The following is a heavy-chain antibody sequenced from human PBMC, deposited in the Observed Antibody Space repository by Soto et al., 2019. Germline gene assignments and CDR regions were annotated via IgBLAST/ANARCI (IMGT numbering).Heavy chain of an antibody. Sequence: QVQLVESGGGVVQPGDSLRLSCAASGFMFSGYGMHWIRQAPGKGLEWVAVISHDGSEKYYGDSVKGRCTVSRDNSNNTLFLKIDSLRAEDTAVYYCAKLVGGVKAICAPGDWLDHWGQGTLVTVSS. D-gene: IGHD3-3*01. V-gene: IGHV3-30*18. CDR1: GFMFSGYG. J-gene: IGHJ5*02. CDR2: ISHDGSEK. CDR3: AKLVGGVKAICAPGDWLDH.